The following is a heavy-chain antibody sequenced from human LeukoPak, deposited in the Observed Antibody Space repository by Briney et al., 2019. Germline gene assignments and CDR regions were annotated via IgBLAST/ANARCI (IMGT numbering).Heavy chain of an antibody. V-gene: IGHV4-59*01. CDR2: IYYSGST. J-gene: IGHJ4*02. Sequence: PSETLSLTCTVSGGSISSFYWSWIRQPPGKSLEWIVYIYYSGSTNYNPSLKSRVTISVDTSKNQFSLKLNSVTAADTAVYYCARVRRDDYNDYFDYWGQGTLVTVSS. D-gene: IGHD5-24*01. CDR3: ARVRRDDYNDYFDY. CDR1: GGSISSFY.